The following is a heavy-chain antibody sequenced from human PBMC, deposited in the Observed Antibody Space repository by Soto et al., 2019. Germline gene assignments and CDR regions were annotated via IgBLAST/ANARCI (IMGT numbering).Heavy chain of an antibody. CDR1: GFTFSSYA. Sequence: PGGSLRLSCAASGFTFSSYAMSWVRQAPGKGLEWVAVISDNGSNKYYADSVKGRFTISRDNSKNTLYLQMNSLRAEDTAVYYCARNKISYGSGSDCYYYYGMDVWGQGTTVTVS. D-gene: IGHD3-10*01. CDR2: ISDNGSNK. V-gene: IGHV3-30-3*01. CDR3: ARNKISYGSGSDCYYYYGMDV. J-gene: IGHJ6*02.